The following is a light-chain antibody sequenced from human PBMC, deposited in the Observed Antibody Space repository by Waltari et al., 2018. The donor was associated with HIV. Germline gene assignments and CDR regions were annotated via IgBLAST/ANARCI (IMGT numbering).Light chain of an antibody. Sequence: EIVMMQSPATLSVSPGESVTLSCRASQRVSSNLAWYQQRPDQAPRLLILSASTRAPGIPARFSGRGSGTEFTLNISSLQSEDFAVYYCQQYNDWPLYSFGQGTKLEI. V-gene: IGKV3-15*01. J-gene: IGKJ2*03. CDR3: QQYNDWPLYS. CDR1: QRVSSN. CDR2: SAS.